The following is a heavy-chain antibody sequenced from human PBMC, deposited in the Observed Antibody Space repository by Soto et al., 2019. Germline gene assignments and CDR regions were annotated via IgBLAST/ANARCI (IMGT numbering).Heavy chain of an antibody. CDR3: AQDPHSNGWTWFDP. Sequence: EVQLLESGGGLEQPGGSLRLSCAASGFTFTSYSMSWVRQAPGKGLEWVSGISGSGDNTYYADSVKGRFTFPREKSKNTLYLQMNSLRAADTAVYYCAQDPHSNGWTWFDPLGQGTLVTVSS. J-gene: IGHJ5*02. CDR2: ISGSGDNT. V-gene: IGHV3-23*01. D-gene: IGHD6-19*01. CDR1: GFTFTSYS.